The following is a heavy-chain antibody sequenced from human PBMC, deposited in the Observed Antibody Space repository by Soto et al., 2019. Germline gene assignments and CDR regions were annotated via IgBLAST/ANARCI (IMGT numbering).Heavy chain of an antibody. J-gene: IGHJ4*02. CDR1: GASMSDYH. CDR2: LHSSGFA. Sequence: PSEALSVTCIVSGASMSDYHGSWIRQSPGKGLEHIGYLHSSGFAEYNPSLKSRITISMDTSKNQFSLNLRSVTAADTAIYYCARSGHTFVGAVWGQGILVTVSS. CDR3: ARSGHTFVGAV. D-gene: IGHD1-26*01. V-gene: IGHV4-59*01.